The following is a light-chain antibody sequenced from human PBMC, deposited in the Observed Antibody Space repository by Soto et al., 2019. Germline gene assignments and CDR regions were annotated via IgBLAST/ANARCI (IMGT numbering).Light chain of an antibody. J-gene: IGLJ2*01. CDR3: AAWDDSLSGVV. V-gene: IGLV1-47*01. CDR1: SSNIGSNY. Sequence: QSVLPQPPSASGTPGQRVTISCSGSSSNIGSNYVYWYQQLPGTAPKLLIYRNNQRPSEVPDRFSGSKSGTSASLAISGLRSEDEADYYCAAWDDSLSGVVFGGGTKLTVL. CDR2: RNN.